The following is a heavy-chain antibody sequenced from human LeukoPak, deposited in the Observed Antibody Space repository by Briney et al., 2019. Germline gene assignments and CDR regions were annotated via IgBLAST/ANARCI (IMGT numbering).Heavy chain of an antibody. J-gene: IGHJ4*02. V-gene: IGHV3-64*04. CDR2: ISSNGATT. D-gene: IGHD3-16*01. CDR1: GFTFNRFY. Sequence: GGSLRLSCSASGFTFNRFYLHWVRQAPGKGLEFVSHISSNGATTYYADSVKGRFTISRDNSKNTLYLQMNSLRAEDTAVYYCARDGDGGGFDYWGQGTLVTVSS. CDR3: ARDGDGGGFDY.